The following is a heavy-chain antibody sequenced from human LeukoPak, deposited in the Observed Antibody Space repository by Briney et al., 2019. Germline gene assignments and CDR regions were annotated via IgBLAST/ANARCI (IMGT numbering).Heavy chain of an antibody. D-gene: IGHD1-26*01. CDR2: ISGSGGST. J-gene: IGHJ4*02. Sequence: GGSLRLSCAASGFTFSSYAMSWVRQAPGKGLEWVSAISGSGGSTYYADSVKGRFTISRDNSKNTLYLQTNSLRAEDTAVYYCAKDPFIVGAPDWGQGTLVTVSS. V-gene: IGHV3-23*01. CDR1: GFTFSSYA. CDR3: AKDPFIVGAPD.